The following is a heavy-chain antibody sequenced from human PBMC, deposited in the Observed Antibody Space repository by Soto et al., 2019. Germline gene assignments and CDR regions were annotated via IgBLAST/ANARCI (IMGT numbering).Heavy chain of an antibody. CDR2: ISSSSSTI. D-gene: IGHD3-22*01. CDR3: ARSPYYYDSSELQAY. Sequence: GGSLRLSCAASGFTFSTYSMNWVRQAPGKGLEWVSYISSSSSTIFYTDSVKGRFTVSRDNAKNSLYLQMNSLRAEDTAVYYCARSPYYYDSSELQAYWGQRTLVTASS. J-gene: IGHJ4*02. CDR1: GFTFSTYS. V-gene: IGHV3-48*01.